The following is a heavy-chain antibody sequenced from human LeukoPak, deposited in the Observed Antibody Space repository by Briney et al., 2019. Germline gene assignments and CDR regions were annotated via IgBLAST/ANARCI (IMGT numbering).Heavy chain of an antibody. CDR2: IKQDGSEK. D-gene: IGHD6-19*01. V-gene: IGHV3-7*01. J-gene: IGHJ4*02. CDR1: GFTLSSYW. Sequence: GGSLRLSCAASGFTLSSYWMSWVRQAPGKGLEWVANIKQDGSEKYYVDSVKGRFTISRDNAKNSLYLQMNSLRAEDTAVYYCAREDIAVAPSDYWGQGTLVTVSS. CDR3: AREDIAVAPSDY.